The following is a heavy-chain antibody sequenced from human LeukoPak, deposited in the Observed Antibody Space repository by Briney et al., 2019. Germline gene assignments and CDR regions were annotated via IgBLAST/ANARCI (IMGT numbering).Heavy chain of an antibody. CDR1: GGSISSYY. CDR3: ARETLSIAGAGSIGYFDY. CDR2: IYYSGST. V-gene: IGHV4-59*01. J-gene: IGHJ4*02. Sequence: SETLSLTCTVSGGSISSYYWSWIRQPPGKGLEWIGYIYYSGSTNYNPSLKSRVTISVDTSKNQFSLKLSSVTAADTAVYYCARETLSIAGAGSIGYFDYWGQGTLVTVSS. D-gene: IGHD6-19*01.